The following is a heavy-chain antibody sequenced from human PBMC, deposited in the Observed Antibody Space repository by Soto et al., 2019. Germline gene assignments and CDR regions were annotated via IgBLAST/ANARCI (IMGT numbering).Heavy chain of an antibody. CDR2: INSDGSST. J-gene: IGHJ4*02. V-gene: IGHV3-74*01. Sequence: GGSLRLSCAASGFTFSSYWMHWVRQAPGKGLVWVSRINSDGSSTSYADSVKGRFTISRDNAKNTLYLQMNSLRAEDTAVYYCARGKQLAIFDYWGQGTLVTVSS. CDR3: ARGKQLAIFDY. CDR1: GFTFSSYW. D-gene: IGHD6-6*01.